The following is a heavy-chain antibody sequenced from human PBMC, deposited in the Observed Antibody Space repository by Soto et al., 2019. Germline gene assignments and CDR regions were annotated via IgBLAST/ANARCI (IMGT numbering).Heavy chain of an antibody. CDR1: GGSVSSGSYY. J-gene: IGHJ4*02. D-gene: IGHD6-13*01. V-gene: IGHV4-61*01. Sequence: PSETLSLTCTVSGGSVSSGSYYRSWIRQPPGKGLEWIGYIYYSGSTNYNPSLKSRVTISVDTSKNQFSLKLSSVTAADTAVYYCARYSPGYFDYWGQGTLVTVSS. CDR2: IYYSGST. CDR3: ARYSPGYFDY.